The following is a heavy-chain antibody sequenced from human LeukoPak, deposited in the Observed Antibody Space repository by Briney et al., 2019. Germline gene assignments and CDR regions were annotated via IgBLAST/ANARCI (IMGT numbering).Heavy chain of an antibody. Sequence: GESLKISCRGSGYSFTSYWIGWVRQTPGKGLEWMGIIYPGDSDTRYSPSFQGQVTISADKSISTAYLQWSRLKASDTAMYYCARRSAAGVIDYWGQGTLVTVSS. V-gene: IGHV5-51*01. J-gene: IGHJ4*02. D-gene: IGHD2-15*01. CDR1: GYSFTSYW. CDR3: ARRSAAGVIDY. CDR2: IYPGDSDT.